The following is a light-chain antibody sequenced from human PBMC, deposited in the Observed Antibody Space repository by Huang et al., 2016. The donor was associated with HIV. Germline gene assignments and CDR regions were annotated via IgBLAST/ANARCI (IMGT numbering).Light chain of an antibody. V-gene: IGKV4-1*01. Sequence: DIVMTQSPDSLAVSLGERATVNCKSSQSLLYGSNNQNYLAWYQQKPGQPPKLLIYWASTLESGVPARFSGSGSGTDFTLTISSLQAEDVAFYYCQQYFNAPITFGQGTRLEI. CDR1: QSLLYGSNNQNY. CDR2: WAS. J-gene: IGKJ5*01. CDR3: QQYFNAPIT.